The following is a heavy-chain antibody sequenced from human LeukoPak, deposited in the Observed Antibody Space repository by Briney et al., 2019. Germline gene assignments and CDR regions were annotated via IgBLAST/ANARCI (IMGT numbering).Heavy chain of an antibody. CDR2: IFYREGFSYGGTT. D-gene: IGHD1/OR15-1a*01. Sequence: SETLSLTCSVSGVSIRGSYWILIRQSPGRGLEWIASIFYREGFSYGGTTFYNPSLESRVTISIDTSKNAFSLTLPSVPAAATAVYYCARQISENKDYWGQGTLVTVSS. CDR1: GVSIRGSY. CDR3: ARQISENKDY. J-gene: IGHJ4*02. V-gene: IGHV4-59*04.